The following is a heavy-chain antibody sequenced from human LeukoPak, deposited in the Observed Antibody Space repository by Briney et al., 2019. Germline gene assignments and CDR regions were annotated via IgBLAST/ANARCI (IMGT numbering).Heavy chain of an antibody. V-gene: IGHV1-18*01. CDR1: GYTFTSYG. J-gene: IGHJ4*02. CDR3: ARDRNYYDILTGYYSAQKTFDY. Sequence: GASVKVSCKASGYTFTSYGISWVRQAPGQGLEWMGWISAHNGNTNYAQKLQGRVTMTTDTSTSTAYMELRSMRSDDTAVYYCARDRNYYDILTGYYSAQKTFDYWGQGTLVTVSS. CDR2: ISAHNGNT. D-gene: IGHD3-9*01.